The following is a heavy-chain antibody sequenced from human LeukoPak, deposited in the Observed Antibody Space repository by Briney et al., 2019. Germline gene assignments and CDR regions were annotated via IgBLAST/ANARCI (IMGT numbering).Heavy chain of an antibody. Sequence: GGSLRLSCAASGFTFSSYAMSWVRQAPGEGLEWVSAISGSGGSTYYADSVKGRFTISRDNSKDTLYLQMNSLRAEDTAVYYCAKDHIGGEVLLWFGDWGQGTLVTVSS. CDR2: ISGSGGST. CDR3: AKDHIGGEVLLWFGD. V-gene: IGHV3-23*01. CDR1: GFTFSSYA. D-gene: IGHD3-10*01. J-gene: IGHJ4*02.